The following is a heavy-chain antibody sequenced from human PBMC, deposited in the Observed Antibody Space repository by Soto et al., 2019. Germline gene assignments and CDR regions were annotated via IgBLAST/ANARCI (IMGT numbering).Heavy chain of an antibody. Sequence: SETLSLTCTVSGGSFSGYYCCWIRQPPGKGLEWIGEINHSGSTNYNPSLKCRVTISVDTSKNQFSLKLSSVTAADTAVYYCARDSKDGALDYWVQGTLVTVSP. CDR1: GGSFSGYY. V-gene: IGHV4-34*01. D-gene: IGHD3-22*01. CDR3: ARDSKDGALDY. CDR2: INHSGST. J-gene: IGHJ4*02.